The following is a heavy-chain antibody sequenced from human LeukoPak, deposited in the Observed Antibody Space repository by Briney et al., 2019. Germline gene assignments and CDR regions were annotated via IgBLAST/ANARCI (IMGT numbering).Heavy chain of an antibody. CDR2: IYYSGST. V-gene: IGHV4-39*07. CDR3: ARESDRYCYSTNCPNWYDP. Sequence: SETLSLTCTVSGGSISSSSFYWGWIRQPPGKGLEWIGSIYYSGSTYYNPSLKSRFTISVDTSKNQFSLKLSSVTAADTAVYYCARESDRYCYSTNCPNWYDPWGQGTLVTVSS. D-gene: IGHD2/OR15-2a*01. J-gene: IGHJ5*02. CDR1: GGSISSSSFY.